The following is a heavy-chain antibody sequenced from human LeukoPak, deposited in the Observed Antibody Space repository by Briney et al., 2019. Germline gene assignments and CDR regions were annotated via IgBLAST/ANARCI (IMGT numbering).Heavy chain of an antibody. CDR1: GFTFNTYS. J-gene: IGHJ4*02. Sequence: GGSLRLSCAASGFTFNTYSVNWVRQAPGKGLEWVSSISSSSNSIYYADSVKGRFTISRDNAKNSLYLQMNSLRAEDTAVYYCATEWATLGYWGQGTLVTVSS. D-gene: IGHD5-12*01. CDR2: ISSSSNSI. V-gene: IGHV3-21*01. CDR3: ATEWATLGY.